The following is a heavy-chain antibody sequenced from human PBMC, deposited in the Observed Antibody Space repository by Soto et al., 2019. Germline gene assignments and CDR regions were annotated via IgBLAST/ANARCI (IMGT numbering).Heavy chain of an antibody. D-gene: IGHD2-2*02. Sequence: KPSETLSLTCTVSGGSISSNSYFWGWIRQPPGKGLEWIGSIYYSGTTYYNPSLKSRVTISVDTSKNQFSLELRSVTAADTAVYYCASQLSSYYCDSTNCYSGIRYFDYWGQGTLVTVSS. CDR2: IYYSGTT. CDR3: ASQLSSYYCDSTNCYSGIRYFDY. J-gene: IGHJ4*02. CDR1: GGSISSNSYF. V-gene: IGHV4-39*01.